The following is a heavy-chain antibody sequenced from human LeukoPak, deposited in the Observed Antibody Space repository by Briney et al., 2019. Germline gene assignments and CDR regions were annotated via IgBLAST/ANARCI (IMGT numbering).Heavy chain of an antibody. CDR1: GGSISSSSYY. V-gene: IGHV4-39*07. D-gene: IGHD3-22*01. J-gene: IGHJ6*03. Sequence: SETLSLTCTVSGGSISSSSYYWGWIRQPPGKGLEWSGSIYYSGSTYYNPSLKSRVTISVDTTKNQFSLQLSSVTAADTAVYYCARGCRGSSGYYQGWYGYYYYYMDVWGKGTTVTVSS. CDR3: ARGCRGSSGYYQGWYGYYYYYMDV. CDR2: IYYSGST.